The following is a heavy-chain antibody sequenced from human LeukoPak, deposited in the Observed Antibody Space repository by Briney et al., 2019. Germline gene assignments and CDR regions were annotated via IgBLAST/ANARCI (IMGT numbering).Heavy chain of an antibody. D-gene: IGHD6-13*01. CDR3: ARDRSSSCTRDWFDP. J-gene: IGHJ5*02. Sequence: SETLSLTCTVSGGSINGYYWSWIRQPAGKGLEWIGRIYNSESINYNPSLKGRVTMSIDTSKNQFSLKLNSVTAADTAVYYCARDRSSSCTRDWFDPWGQGALVTVSS. CDR1: GGSINGYY. CDR2: IYNSESI. V-gene: IGHV4-4*07.